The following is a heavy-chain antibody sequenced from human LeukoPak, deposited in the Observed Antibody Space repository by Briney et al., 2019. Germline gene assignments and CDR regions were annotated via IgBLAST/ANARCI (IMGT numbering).Heavy chain of an antibody. V-gene: IGHV4-59*01. Sequence: SETLSLTCTVSGGSISSYYWSWIRQPPGKGLEWIGYIYYSGSTNYNPSLKSRVTISVDTSKNQFSLKLSSVTAADTAVYYCARDGGGTLYGPHDYWGRGTLVTGSS. CDR3: ARDGGGTLYGPHDY. CDR1: GGSISSYY. D-gene: IGHD3-16*01. CDR2: IYYSGST. J-gene: IGHJ4*02.